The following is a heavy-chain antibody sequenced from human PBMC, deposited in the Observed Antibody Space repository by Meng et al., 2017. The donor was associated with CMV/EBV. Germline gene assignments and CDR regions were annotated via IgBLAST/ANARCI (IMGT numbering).Heavy chain of an antibody. CDR2: ISSSSSTI. J-gene: IGHJ4*02. Sequence: GESLKISCAASGFTFDDYGMSWVRQAPGKGLEWVSYISSSSSTIYYADSVKGRFTISRDNAKNSLYLQMNSLRAEDTAVYYCARDWGGTSFKHLPHNDYWGQGTLVTVSS. CDR1: GFTFDDYG. CDR3: ARDWGGTSFKHLPHNDY. V-gene: IGHV3-48*04. D-gene: IGHD3-16*01.